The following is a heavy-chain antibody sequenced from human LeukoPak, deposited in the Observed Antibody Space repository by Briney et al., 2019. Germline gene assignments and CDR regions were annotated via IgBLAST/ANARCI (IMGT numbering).Heavy chain of an antibody. Sequence: GGSLRLSCAASGFTFSSYWMSWVRQAPGKGLEWVANIKQDGSEKYYVDSVKGRFTISRDNAKNSLYLQMNSLRAEDTAVYYCARDGSGWSRGYFDYWGQGTLVTVSS. CDR2: IKQDGSEK. V-gene: IGHV3-7*01. CDR1: GFTFSSYW. J-gene: IGHJ4*02. CDR3: ARDGSGWSRGYFDY. D-gene: IGHD6-19*01.